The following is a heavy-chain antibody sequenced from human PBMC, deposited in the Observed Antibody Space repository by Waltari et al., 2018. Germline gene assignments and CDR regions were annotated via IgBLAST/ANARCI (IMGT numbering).Heavy chain of an antibody. V-gene: IGHV3-30*18. CDR1: GFTFSSYG. Sequence: QVQLVEYGGGVVQPGRYLRLSCAASGFTFSSYGMHGVRQAPGKGLGWVAVISYDGSNKYYADSVKGRFTISRDNSKNTLYLQMNSLRAEDTAVYYCAKGAGQLDYWGQGTLVTVSS. CDR2: ISYDGSNK. D-gene: IGHD6-6*01. CDR3: AKGAGQLDY. J-gene: IGHJ4*02.